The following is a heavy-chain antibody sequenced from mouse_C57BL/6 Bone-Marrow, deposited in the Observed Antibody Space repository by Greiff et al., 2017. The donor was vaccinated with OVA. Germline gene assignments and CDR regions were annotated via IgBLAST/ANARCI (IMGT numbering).Heavy chain of an antibody. CDR2: ISSGGSYT. J-gene: IGHJ3*01. Sequence: EVKLVESGGDLVKPGGSLKLSCAASGFTFSSYGMSWVRQTPDKRLAWVATISSGGSYTYYPDSVKGRFTISRDNPKNTLYLQMSSLKSEDTAMYYCARPYYSKGFAYWGQGTLVTVSA. CDR3: ARPYYSKGFAY. V-gene: IGHV5-6*01. CDR1: GFTFSSYG. D-gene: IGHD2-5*01.